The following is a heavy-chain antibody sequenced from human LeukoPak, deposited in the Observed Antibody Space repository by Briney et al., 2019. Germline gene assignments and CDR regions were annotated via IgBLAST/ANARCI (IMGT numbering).Heavy chain of an antibody. Sequence: GGSLRLSCEASGFTFSSYAMSWVRQAPGKGLEWVSDISGSGDSTYYGDSVKGRFTISRDNSKNTLYLQMNSLRAEDTAVYYCAKTRPLDSSSWSHGDYWGQGTLVTVSS. V-gene: IGHV3-23*01. J-gene: IGHJ4*02. D-gene: IGHD6-13*01. CDR2: ISGSGDST. CDR3: AKTRPLDSSSWSHGDY. CDR1: GFTFSSYA.